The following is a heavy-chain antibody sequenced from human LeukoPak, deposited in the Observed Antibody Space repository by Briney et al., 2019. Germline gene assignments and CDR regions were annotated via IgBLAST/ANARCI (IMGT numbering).Heavy chain of an antibody. CDR1: GGSISSSYYY. V-gene: IGHV4-39*01. Sequence: SETLSLTCTVSGGSISSSYYYWGWIRQPPGKGLEWIGSGYYSVSTYYNPSLKSRVTISVDTSKNYFSLKLRSVTAADTAVYHCARHGVSSGWYEAYYYYGMDVWGQGTTVTVSS. D-gene: IGHD6-19*01. CDR2: GYYSVST. CDR3: ARHGVSSGWYEAYYYYGMDV. J-gene: IGHJ6*02.